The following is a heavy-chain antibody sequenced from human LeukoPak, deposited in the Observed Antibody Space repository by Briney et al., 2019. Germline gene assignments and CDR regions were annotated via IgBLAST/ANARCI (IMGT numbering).Heavy chain of an antibody. CDR2: ISYDGSNK. D-gene: IGHD4-23*01. CDR3: ARSYGGNSAFDY. CDR1: GFTFSSYA. J-gene: IGHJ4*02. Sequence: PGGSLRLSCAASGFTFSSYAMHWVRQAPGKGLEWVAVISYDGSNKYYADSVKGRFTISRDNSKNTLYPQMNSLRAEDTAVHYCARSYGGNSAFDYWGQGTLVTVSS. V-gene: IGHV3-30-3*01.